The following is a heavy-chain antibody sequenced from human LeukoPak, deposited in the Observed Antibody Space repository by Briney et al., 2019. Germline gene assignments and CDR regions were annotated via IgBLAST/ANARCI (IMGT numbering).Heavy chain of an antibody. V-gene: IGHV2-5*01. CDR2: NYWNDDK. D-gene: IGHD3-10*01. CDR1: GFSLSTTGVG. Sequence: SGPTLVKPTQTLTLTCTFSGFSLSTTGVGVGWIRQSPGKALEWLAVNYWNDDKSYSPSLKSRLTITKDTSKNQVVLIMTNMDPVDTATYYCAHKGRGSGSYNMWGQGTLVTVSS. CDR3: AHKGRGSGSYNM. J-gene: IGHJ4*02.